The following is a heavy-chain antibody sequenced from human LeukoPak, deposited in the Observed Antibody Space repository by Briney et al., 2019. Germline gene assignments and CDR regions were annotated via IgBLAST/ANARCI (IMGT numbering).Heavy chain of an antibody. V-gene: IGHV4-59*01. D-gene: IGHD5-18*01. CDR2: IHYRGST. CDR1: GDSISTYY. CDR3: ARSRSGYSYEHGAFEI. J-gene: IGHJ3*02. Sequence: SETLSLTCTASGDSISTYYWSWIRQPPGKGLEWIAYIHYRGSTTYNPSLRSRVTISVDTSRNQFSLKLSSVTAADTAVYYCARSRSGYSYEHGAFEIWGQGTMVTVSS.